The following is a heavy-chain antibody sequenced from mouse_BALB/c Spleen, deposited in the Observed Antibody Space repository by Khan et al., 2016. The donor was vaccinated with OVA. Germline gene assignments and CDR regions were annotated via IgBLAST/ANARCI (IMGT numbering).Heavy chain of an antibody. D-gene: IGHD1-1*01. J-gene: IGHJ4*01. CDR2: IWSDGST. CDR3: ARQPCYHYNIMDY. CDR1: GFSLTNYG. Sequence: QVQLKESGPGLVAPSQSLSITCTISGFSLTNYGVHWVRQPPGKGLEWLVVIWSDGSTTYNSALKSRLTISKDKSKSQVVLKMNNLQTDDTGMYFCARQPCYHYNIMDYWGQGTSVTVSS. V-gene: IGHV2-6-1*01.